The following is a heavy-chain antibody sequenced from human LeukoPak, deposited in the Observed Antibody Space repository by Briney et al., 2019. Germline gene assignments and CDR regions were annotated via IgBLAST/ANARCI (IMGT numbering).Heavy chain of an antibody. D-gene: IGHD3-22*01. J-gene: IGHJ4*02. V-gene: IGHV4-39*07. CDR3: ARAYDSSRAFDF. CDR1: GGSISSSGYY. Sequence: SETLSLTCTVSGGSISSSGYYWGWLRQPPGKGLEWIGSSYYSGRTYYKPSLKSRVTISADAFKSQFSLKLSSVTAADTAVYYCARAYDSSRAFDFWGQGTLVTVSS. CDR2: SYYSGRT.